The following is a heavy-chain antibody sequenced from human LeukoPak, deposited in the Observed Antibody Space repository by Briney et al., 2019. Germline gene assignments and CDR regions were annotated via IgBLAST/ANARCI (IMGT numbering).Heavy chain of an antibody. D-gene: IGHD6-13*01. Sequence: PGGSLRLSCAASGFTFSSYAMSWVRQAPGKGLEWVSYISSSSSTIYYADSVKGRFTISRDNAKNSLYLQMNSLRAEDTAVYYCARDPLWYSSSPGRGYFDYWGQGTLVTVSS. V-gene: IGHV3-48*01. CDR2: ISSSSSTI. CDR3: ARDPLWYSSSPGRGYFDY. CDR1: GFTFSSYA. J-gene: IGHJ4*02.